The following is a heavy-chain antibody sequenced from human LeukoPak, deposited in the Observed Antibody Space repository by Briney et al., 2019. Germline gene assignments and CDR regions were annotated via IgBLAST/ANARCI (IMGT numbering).Heavy chain of an antibody. Sequence: GGSLRLSXSASGFTFSXXXXXXVXXXXGXXXXXXXXISSNXGSTYYADSXXXRXXXSRDNSKSTLYLQMSSLRAEDTAVYYCVKDWGVVVITMGLDYWGQGTLVTVSS. J-gene: IGHJ4*02. D-gene: IGHD3-22*01. CDR3: VKDWGVVVITMGLDY. CDR1: GFTFSXXX. V-gene: IGHV3-64D*06. CDR2: ISSNXGST.